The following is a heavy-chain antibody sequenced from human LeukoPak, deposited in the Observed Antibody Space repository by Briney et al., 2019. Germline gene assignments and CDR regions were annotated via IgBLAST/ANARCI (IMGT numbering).Heavy chain of an antibody. Sequence: SETLSLTCTVSGYSISSGYCWGWIRQPPGKGLEWIGTIYHDGRTYFNPSLKSRVTISLDTSKNQFSLKLSSVTAADTAVYYCARSNYYGSGSYYWGQGTLVTVSS. V-gene: IGHV4-38-2*02. CDR3: ARSNYYGSGSYY. D-gene: IGHD3-10*01. CDR2: IYHDGRT. CDR1: GYSISSGYC. J-gene: IGHJ4*02.